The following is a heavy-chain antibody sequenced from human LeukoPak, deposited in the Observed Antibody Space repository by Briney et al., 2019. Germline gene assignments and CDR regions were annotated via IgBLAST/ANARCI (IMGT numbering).Heavy chain of an antibody. D-gene: IGHD3-22*01. V-gene: IGHV3-53*01. Sequence: PGGSLRLSCAASGLTVSSNYMSRVRQAPGKGLECVSVIYSGGSTYYADSVKGRFTISRDNSKNTPYLQMNSLRAEDTAVYYCARDSSGYYYYAFDIWGQGTMVTVSS. CDR3: ARDSSGYYYYAFDI. CDR2: IYSGGST. J-gene: IGHJ3*02. CDR1: GLTVSSNY.